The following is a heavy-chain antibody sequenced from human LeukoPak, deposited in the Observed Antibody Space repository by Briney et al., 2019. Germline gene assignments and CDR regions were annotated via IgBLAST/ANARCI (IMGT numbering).Heavy chain of an antibody. J-gene: IGHJ5*02. V-gene: IGHV1-2*02. D-gene: IGHD6-6*01. CDR1: GYTFTGYY. CDR3: ARMRSSRRLFDP. CDR2: INPNSGGT. Sequence: ASVKVSCKASGYTFTGYYMHWVRQAPGQGLEWMGWINPNSGGTNYAQKFQGRVTMTRDTSISTAYMELSRLRSDDTAVYYCARMRSSRRLFDPWGQGTLVTVSS.